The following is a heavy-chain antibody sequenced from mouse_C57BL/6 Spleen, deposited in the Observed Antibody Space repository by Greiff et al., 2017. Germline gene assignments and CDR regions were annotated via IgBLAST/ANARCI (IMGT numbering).Heavy chain of an antibody. CDR2: IYPGDGDT. J-gene: IGHJ2*01. CDR1: GYAFSSSW. V-gene: IGHV1-82*01. CDR3: AREEDYDGYYVFDD. Sequence: VQLQQSGPELVKPGASVKISCKASGYAFSSSWMNWVKQRPGKGLEWIGRIYPGDGDTNYNGKFKGKATLTADKSSSPAYMQLSSLTSEDSAVYFCAREEDYDGYYVFDDWGQGTTLTVSS. D-gene: IGHD2-3*01.